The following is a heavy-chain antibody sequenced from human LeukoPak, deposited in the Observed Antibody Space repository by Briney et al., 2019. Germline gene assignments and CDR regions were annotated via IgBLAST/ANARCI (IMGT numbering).Heavy chain of an antibody. D-gene: IGHD3-10*01. CDR3: AREIRFGELDGNYYYGMDV. Sequence: PSETLSLTCTVSGGSISSYYWSWIRQPPGKGLEWIGYIYYSGSTYYNPSLKSRVTISVDTSKNQFSLKLSSVTAADTAVYYCAREIRFGELDGNYYYGMDVWGQGTTVTVSS. CDR1: GGSISSYY. J-gene: IGHJ6*02. V-gene: IGHV4-59*01. CDR2: IYYSGST.